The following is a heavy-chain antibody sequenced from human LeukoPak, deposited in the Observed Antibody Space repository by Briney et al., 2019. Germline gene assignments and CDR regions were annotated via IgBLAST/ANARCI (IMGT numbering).Heavy chain of an antibody. J-gene: IGHJ6*02. Sequence: PGGSLRLSCAASGFTFSSYAMSWVRQAPGKGLEWVSAISGSGGSTYYADSVKGRFTISRDNSKNTLYLQMNSLRTEDTALYYCAKDLSGRTLLFYYYYGMDVWGQGTTVTVSS. CDR1: GFTFSSYA. CDR2: ISGSGGST. V-gene: IGHV3-23*01. CDR3: AKDLSGRTLLFYYYYGMDV. D-gene: IGHD1-26*01.